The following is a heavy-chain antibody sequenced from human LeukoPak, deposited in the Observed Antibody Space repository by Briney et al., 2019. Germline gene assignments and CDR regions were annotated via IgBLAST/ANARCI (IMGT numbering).Heavy chain of an antibody. D-gene: IGHD2-2*01. Sequence: GASVKVSCKASGYTFTSYDINWVRQATGQGLEWMGWMNLNSGNTGYAQKFQGRVTITRNTSISTAYMELSSLRSEDTAVYYCARGFYCSSTSCYYWFDPWGQGTLVTVSS. J-gene: IGHJ5*02. CDR2: MNLNSGNT. CDR1: GYTFTSYD. V-gene: IGHV1-8*01. CDR3: ARGFYCSSTSCYYWFDP.